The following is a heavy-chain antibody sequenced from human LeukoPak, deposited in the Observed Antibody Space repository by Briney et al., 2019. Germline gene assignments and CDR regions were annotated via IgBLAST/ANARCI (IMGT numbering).Heavy chain of an antibody. Sequence: SETLSLTCTVSGDSIRSSSYYWGCIRQPPGKGLECIGSIYYSGSTYSNPSLKSRVTISEDTSKNQFSLKLSSVTAADTAVYYCARGGDYYGSGSYYTNWGQGTLVTVSS. CDR3: ARGGDYYGSGSYYTN. J-gene: IGHJ4*02. D-gene: IGHD3-10*01. CDR2: IYYSGST. CDR1: GDSIRSSSYY. V-gene: IGHV4-39*07.